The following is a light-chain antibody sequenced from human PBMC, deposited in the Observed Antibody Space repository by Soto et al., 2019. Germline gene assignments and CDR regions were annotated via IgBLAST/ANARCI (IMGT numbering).Light chain of an antibody. CDR2: EVS. V-gene: IGLV2-14*01. CDR1: CSDVGGYNY. J-gene: IGLJ3*02. Sequence: QSALTQPASVSGSPGQSITISCTGTCSDVGGYNYVSWYQQHPGKAPKLMIHEVSNRPSGVSNRFSGSKSGNTASLTISGLQAEDEADYYCSSYTSSSTWVFGGGTKLTVL. CDR3: SSYTSSSTWV.